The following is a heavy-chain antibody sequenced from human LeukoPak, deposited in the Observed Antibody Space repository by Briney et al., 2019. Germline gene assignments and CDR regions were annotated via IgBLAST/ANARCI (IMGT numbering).Heavy chain of an antibody. CDR3: ARDLVGGWDDSSGYYYGYFDY. CDR2: IYSGGST. V-gene: IGHV3-53*04. J-gene: IGHJ4*02. CDR1: GFTVSSNY. Sequence: GGSLRLSCAASGFTVSSNYMSWVRQAPGKGLEWVSVIYSGGSTYYADSVKGRFTISRHNSKNTLYLQMNSLRAEDTAVYYCARDLVGGWDDSSGYYYGYFDYWGQGTLVTVSS. D-gene: IGHD3-22*01.